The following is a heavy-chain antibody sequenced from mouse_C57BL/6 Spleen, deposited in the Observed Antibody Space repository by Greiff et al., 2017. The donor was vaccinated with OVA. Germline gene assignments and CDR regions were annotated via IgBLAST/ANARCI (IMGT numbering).Heavy chain of an antibody. CDR2: IRNKANGYTT. CDR3: ARSRYDYDGAWFAY. J-gene: IGHJ3*01. V-gene: IGHV7-3*01. Sequence: EVMLVESGGGLVQPGGSLSLSCAASGFTFTDYYMSWVRQPPGKALEWLGFIRNKANGYTTEYSASVKGRFTISRDNSQSILYLQMNALRAEDSATYYCARSRYDYDGAWFAYWGQGTLVTVSA. CDR1: GFTFTDYY. D-gene: IGHD2-4*01.